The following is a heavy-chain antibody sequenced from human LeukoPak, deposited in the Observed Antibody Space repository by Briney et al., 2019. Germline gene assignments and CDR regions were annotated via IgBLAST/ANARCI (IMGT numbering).Heavy chain of an antibody. V-gene: IGHV1-46*01. CDR2: INPSGDFR. Sequence: GASVKVSCKPSGYTFGTHWMHGVRQAPGQGLEWMAIINPSGDFRSYAQKFQGRVTVTRDMSTRTVYMELSDLRPEDTALYYCARDYSGQWEQLTGWWIDPWGQGTLVIVSS. CDR1: GYTFGTHW. J-gene: IGHJ5*02. CDR3: ARDYSGQWEQLTGWWIDP. D-gene: IGHD1-26*01.